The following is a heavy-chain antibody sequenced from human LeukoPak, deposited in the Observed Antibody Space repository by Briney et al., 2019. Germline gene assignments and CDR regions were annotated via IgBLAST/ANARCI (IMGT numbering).Heavy chain of an antibody. V-gene: IGHV4-39*01. CDR1: GGSISSSSYY. J-gene: IGHJ3*02. CDR2: IYYSGST. CDR3: ARQPESRDAFDI. Sequence: PSETLSLTCTVSGGSISSSSYYWGWIRQLPGKGLEWIGSIYYSGSTYYNPSLKSRVTISVDTSKNQFSLKLSSVTAADTAVYYCARQPESRDAFDIWGQGTMVTVSS.